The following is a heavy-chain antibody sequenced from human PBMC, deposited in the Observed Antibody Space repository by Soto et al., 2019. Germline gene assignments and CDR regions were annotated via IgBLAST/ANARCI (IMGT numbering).Heavy chain of an antibody. CDR3: VYYYGSGTYYDMDV. V-gene: IGHV5-10-1*01. J-gene: IGHJ6*02. CDR2: IDPSDSYT. CDR1: GYSFTSYW. Sequence: PGESLKISCKGSGYSFTSYWISWVRQMPGKGLEWMGRIDPSDSYTNYSPSFQGHVTISADKSISTAYLQWSSLKASDTAMYYCVYYYGSGTYYDMDVWGQGTTVTVSS. D-gene: IGHD3-10*01.